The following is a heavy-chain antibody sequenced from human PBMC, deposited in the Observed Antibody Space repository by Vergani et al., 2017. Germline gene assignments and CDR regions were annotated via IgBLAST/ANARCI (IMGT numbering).Heavy chain of an antibody. J-gene: IGHJ4*02. V-gene: IGHV1-8*02. Sequence: QVQLVQSGAEVKKPGSSVKVSCKASGGTFSSYAISWVRQATGQGLEWMGWMNPNSGNTGYAQKFQGRVTMTRNTSISTAYMELSSLRSEDTAVYYCARVQTQYYYDSSGYPDYWGQGTLVTVSS. CDR3: ARVQTQYYYDSSGYPDY. D-gene: IGHD3-22*01. CDR1: GGTFSSYA. CDR2: MNPNSGNT.